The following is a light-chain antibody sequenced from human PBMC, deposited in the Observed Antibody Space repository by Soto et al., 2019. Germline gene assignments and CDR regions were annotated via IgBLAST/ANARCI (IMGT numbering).Light chain of an antibody. CDR3: QHYNSYSEA. Sequence: DIQMTQSPSTLSASVGDRVTITCRASQNINRWLAWYQQKPGKAPKLLIYDASNLESGVPSRFSGSGSGTEFTLTINSLQAEDFATYYCQHYNSYSEAFGQVTKVDIK. CDR1: QNINRW. CDR2: DAS. V-gene: IGKV1-5*01. J-gene: IGKJ1*01.